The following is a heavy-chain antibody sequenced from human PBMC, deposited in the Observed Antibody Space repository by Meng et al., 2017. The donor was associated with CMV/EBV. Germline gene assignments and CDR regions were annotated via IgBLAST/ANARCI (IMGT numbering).Heavy chain of an antibody. V-gene: IGHV4-34*01. D-gene: IGHD2-2*01. J-gene: IGHJ6*02. CDR3: ARAHIVVVPAATGYYYYGMDV. Sequence: GSLRPSCAAYGGSSSGSYWSWTRQLPGKGLGWSGEINHSGSTNYNPSPKSRVTISVDTSKSQCSLKLSSVPAADTAVYYCARAHIVVVPAATGYYYYGMDVWGQGTTVTVSS. CDR1: GGSSSGSY. CDR2: INHSGST.